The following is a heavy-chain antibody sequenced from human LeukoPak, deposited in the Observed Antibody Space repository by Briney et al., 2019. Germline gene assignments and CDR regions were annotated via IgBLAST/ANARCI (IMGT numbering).Heavy chain of an antibody. V-gene: IGHV1-2*04. Sequence: GASVKVSCKASGYTFTGYYMHWVRQAPGQGLEWMGWINPNSGGTNYAQKFQGWVTMTRDTSISTAYMELSRVRSDDTAVYYCARDSEYSSSSGYMDVWGKGTTVTVSS. J-gene: IGHJ6*03. CDR2: INPNSGGT. D-gene: IGHD6-6*01. CDR1: GYTFTGYY. CDR3: ARDSEYSSSSGYMDV.